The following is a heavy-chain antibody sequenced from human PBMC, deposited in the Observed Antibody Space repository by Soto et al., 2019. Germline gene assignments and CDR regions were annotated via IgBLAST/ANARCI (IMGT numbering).Heavy chain of an antibody. J-gene: IGHJ4*02. CDR2: INHSGST. CDR3: ARGPLVPAARRYSYGYGY. Sequence: LSLTCAVYGGSFSGYYWSWIRQPPGKGLEWIGEINHSGSTNYNPSLKSRVTISVDTSKNQFSLKLSSVTAADTAVYYCARGPLVPAARRYSYGYGYWGQGTLVTVSS. V-gene: IGHV4-34*01. CDR1: GGSFSGYY. D-gene: IGHD5-18*01.